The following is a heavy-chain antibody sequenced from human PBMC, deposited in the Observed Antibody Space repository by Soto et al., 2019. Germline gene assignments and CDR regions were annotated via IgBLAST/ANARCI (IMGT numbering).Heavy chain of an antibody. D-gene: IGHD5-18*01. CDR1: GFTFSSYS. CDR3: ARDWGDTAPNAFDI. J-gene: IGHJ3*02. V-gene: IGHV3-21*01. Sequence: GGSLRLSCAASGFTFSSYSMNWVRQAPGKGLEWVSSISSSSSYIYYADSVKGRFTISRDNAKNSLYLQMNSLRAEDTAVYYCARDWGDTAPNAFDIWGQGTMVTVSS. CDR2: ISSSSSYI.